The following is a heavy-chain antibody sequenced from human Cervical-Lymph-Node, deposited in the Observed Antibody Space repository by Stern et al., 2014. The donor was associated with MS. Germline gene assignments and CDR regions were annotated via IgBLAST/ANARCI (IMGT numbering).Heavy chain of an antibody. Sequence: QLVESGAEVKKPGSSVRLSCKASGDTFTYRYLHWVRHAPGKAFEWRGRLIHARGNPIYDQKFQDRVTITRDASYTTAHMELSSLTSEYTAIYYCVAWSRGMDVWGQGTTVTVSS. CDR1: GDTFTYRY. CDR3: VAWSRGMDV. J-gene: IGHJ6*02. CDR2: LIHARGNP. V-gene: IGHV1-45*02. D-gene: IGHD2-8*02.